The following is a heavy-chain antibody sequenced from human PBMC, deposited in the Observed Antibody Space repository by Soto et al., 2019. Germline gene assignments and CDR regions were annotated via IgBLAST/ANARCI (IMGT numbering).Heavy chain of an antibody. CDR2: INSDGSST. CDR1: GFTLSSYW. D-gene: IGHD3-22*01. CDR3: ARDPGTGYYDSSGYYYD. V-gene: IGHV3-74*01. J-gene: IGHJ4*02. Sequence: EVQLVESGGGLVQPGGSLRLSCAASGFTLSSYWMHWVRQAPGKGLVWVSRINSDGSSTSYADSVKGRFTISRDNAENTLYLQMNSLRAEDTAVYYCARDPGTGYYDSSGYYYDWGQGTLVTVSS.